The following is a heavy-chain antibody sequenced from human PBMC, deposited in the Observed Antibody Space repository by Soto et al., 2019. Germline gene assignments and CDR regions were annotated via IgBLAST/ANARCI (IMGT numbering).Heavy chain of an antibody. CDR3: ARHPGTAMVIGL. CDR2: IDPSDSYT. J-gene: IGHJ4*02. D-gene: IGHD5-18*01. Sequence: GESLKISCKGSGYSFTSYWISWVRQMPGKGLEWMGRIDPSDSYTNYSPSFQGHVTISADKSISTAYLQWSSLKASDTAMYYCARHPGTAMVIGLWGQGTLVTVLL. CDR1: GYSFTSYW. V-gene: IGHV5-10-1*01.